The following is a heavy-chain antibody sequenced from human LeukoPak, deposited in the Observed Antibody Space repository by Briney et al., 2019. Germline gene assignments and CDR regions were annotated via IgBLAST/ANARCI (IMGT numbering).Heavy chain of an antibody. CDR2: TNSDGSST. D-gene: IGHD3-10*01. CDR1: GFTFSSYW. CDR3: ARAGVGDYFDY. Sequence: GGSLRLSCAASGFTFSSYWMHWVRQAPGKGLVWVSRTNSDGSSTSYADSVKGRFTISRDNAKNTLYLQMNSLRAEDTAVYYCARAGVGDYFDYWGQGTLVTVSS. J-gene: IGHJ4*02. V-gene: IGHV3-74*01.